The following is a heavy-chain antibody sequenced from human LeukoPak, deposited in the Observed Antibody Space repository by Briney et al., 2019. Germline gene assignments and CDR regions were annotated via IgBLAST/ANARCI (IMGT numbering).Heavy chain of an antibody. Sequence: GASVKVSCKASGGTFSSYAISWVRQAPGQGLGWMGGIIPIFGTANYAQKFQGRVTITTDESTSTAYMELSSLRSEDTAVYYCARDSLRIAVAASYNWFDPWGQGTLVTVSS. CDR3: ARDSLRIAVAASYNWFDP. J-gene: IGHJ5*02. D-gene: IGHD6-19*01. CDR1: GGTFSSYA. CDR2: IIPIFGTA. V-gene: IGHV1-69*05.